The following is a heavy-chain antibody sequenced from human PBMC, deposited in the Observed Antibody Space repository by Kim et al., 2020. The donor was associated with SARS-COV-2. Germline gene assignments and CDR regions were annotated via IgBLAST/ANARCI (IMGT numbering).Heavy chain of an antibody. Sequence: ASVKVSCKASDYTFTSNGISWVRQATGQGLEWMGWISGYNGNTNYAQKLQGRVTMTTDTTTSTAYMELRSLRSDDTAVYYCARDAGGYSSGWEFPFDYWGQGTLVTVSS. CDR3: ARDAGGYSSGWEFPFDY. J-gene: IGHJ4*02. D-gene: IGHD6-19*01. CDR2: ISGYNGNT. V-gene: IGHV1-18*01. CDR1: DYTFTSNG.